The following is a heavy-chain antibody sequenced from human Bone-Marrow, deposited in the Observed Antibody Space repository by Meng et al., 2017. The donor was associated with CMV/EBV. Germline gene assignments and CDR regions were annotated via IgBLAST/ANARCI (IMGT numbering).Heavy chain of an antibody. D-gene: IGHD2-2*01. CDR3: ARGRDIVVVPAAHYYGMVV. Sequence: SETLSLTCAVYGGSFSGYYWSWIRQPPGKGLEWIGEINHSGSTNYNPSLKSRVTISVDTSKNQFSLKLSSVTAADTAVYYCARGRDIVVVPAAHYYGMVVWGQGTTVTVSS. CDR2: INHSGST. J-gene: IGHJ6*02. V-gene: IGHV4-34*01. CDR1: GGSFSGYY.